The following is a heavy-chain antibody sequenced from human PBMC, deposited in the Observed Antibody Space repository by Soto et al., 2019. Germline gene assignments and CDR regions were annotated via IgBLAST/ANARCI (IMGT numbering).Heavy chain of an antibody. V-gene: IGHV1-2*02. CDR1: GYTFITYY. CDR3: ARVELSSGWPNFEYYFDY. D-gene: IGHD6-19*01. J-gene: IGHJ4*02. CDR2: INPRSGKT. Sequence: ASVKVSCKASGYTFITYYIHWVRQAPGQGLEWMGIINPRSGKTTYAQKFQGRVTMTRDTSISTAYMELSRLRSDDTAVYYCARVELSSGWPNFEYYFDYWGQGTLVTVSS.